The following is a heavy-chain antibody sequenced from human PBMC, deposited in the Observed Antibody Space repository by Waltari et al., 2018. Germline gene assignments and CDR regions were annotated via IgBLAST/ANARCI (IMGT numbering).Heavy chain of an antibody. V-gene: IGHV1-2*06. CDR3: ARDGRGLDYYGYYYGMDV. Sequence: QVQLVQSGAEVKKPGASVRVSCKASGYTFTGYYMHWVRQAPGQGLEWMGRINPNSGGTNYAQKFQGRVTMTRDTSISTAYMELSRLRSDDTAVYYCARDGRGLDYYGYYYGMDVWGQGTTVTVSS. D-gene: IGHD3-10*01. CDR1: GYTFTGYY. CDR2: INPNSGGT. J-gene: IGHJ6*02.